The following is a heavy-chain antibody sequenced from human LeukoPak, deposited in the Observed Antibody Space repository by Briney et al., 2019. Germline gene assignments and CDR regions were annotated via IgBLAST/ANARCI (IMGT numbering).Heavy chain of an antibody. CDR2: LFSGGRN. Sequence: GGSLRLSCAASGFTVSGNYMSWVRQAPGKGREWVSVLFSGGRNYYEASANSRFTTTSENSNNTPYLQINSMRAEDTAVYYCASRDSSGWYGSDYWGQGALVTVSS. V-gene: IGHV3-66*01. CDR3: ASRDSSGWYGSDY. CDR1: GFTVSGNY. D-gene: IGHD6-19*01. J-gene: IGHJ4*02.